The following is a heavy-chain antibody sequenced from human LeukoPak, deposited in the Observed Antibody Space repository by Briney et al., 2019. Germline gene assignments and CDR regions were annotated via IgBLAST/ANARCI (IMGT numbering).Heavy chain of an antibody. CDR3: ARDYTAADYYFDY. V-gene: IGHV3-30*01. Sequence: GGSLRLSCAASGFTLSSYAMHWVRQAPGKGLEWVAVISYDGSNKYYADSVKGRFTISRDNSKNTLYLQMNSLRAEDTAVYYCARDYTAADYYFDYWGQGTLVTVTS. CDR1: GFTLSSYA. D-gene: IGHD2-2*01. CDR2: ISYDGSNK. J-gene: IGHJ4*02.